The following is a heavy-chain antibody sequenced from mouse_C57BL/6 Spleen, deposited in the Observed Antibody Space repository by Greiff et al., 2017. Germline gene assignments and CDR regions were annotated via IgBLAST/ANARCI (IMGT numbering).Heavy chain of an antibody. CDR2: IWRGGST. Sequence: QVQLKESGPGLVQPSQSLSITCTVSGFSLTSYGVHWVRQSPGKGLEWLGVIWRGGSTDYNAAFMSRPSITKDNSKSQVFYKMNSLQADDTAIYYCAKNTGDGYFAYWGQGTLVTVSA. CDR1: GFSLTSYG. J-gene: IGHJ3*01. V-gene: IGHV2-5*01. CDR3: AKNTGDGYFAY. D-gene: IGHD2-3*01.